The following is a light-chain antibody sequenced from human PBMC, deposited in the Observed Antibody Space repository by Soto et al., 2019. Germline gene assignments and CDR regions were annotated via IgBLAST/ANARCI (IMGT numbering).Light chain of an antibody. J-gene: IGKJ3*01. CDR2: AAS. CDR3: QQYYSYTLT. CDR1: QGISSY. V-gene: IGKV1-8*01. Sequence: ALRMTQSPSSFSASTGDRVTITCRASQGISSYLAWYQQKPGKAPKLLIYAASTLQSGVPSRFSGSGSGTDFTLTISCLQSEDFATYYCQQYYSYTLTFGPGTKVDIK.